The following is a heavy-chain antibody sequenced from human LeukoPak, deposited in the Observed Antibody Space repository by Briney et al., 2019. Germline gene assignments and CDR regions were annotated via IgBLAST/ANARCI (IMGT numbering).Heavy chain of an antibody. J-gene: IGHJ4*02. D-gene: IGHD6-19*01. CDR2: ISTNGGST. V-gene: IGHV3-64D*09. CDR1: GFTFSSYA. CDR3: ETYSSGEDY. Sequence: PGGSLRLSCAASGFTFSSYAMHWVRQAPGKGLEYVSAISTNGGSTFYADSVKGRFTISRDNSKNTLYLQMSSLRPEDTAVYYCETYSSGEDYWGQGTLVTVSS.